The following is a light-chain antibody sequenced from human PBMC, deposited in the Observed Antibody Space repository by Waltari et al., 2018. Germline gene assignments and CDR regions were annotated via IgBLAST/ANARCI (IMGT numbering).Light chain of an antibody. CDR3: QQYYNWLWT. CDR2: GAS. V-gene: IGKV3-15*01. J-gene: IGKJ1*01. CDR1: QRVSST. Sequence: EIVMTQSPATLSVSLVERATLSCRASQRVSSTLAWYQQRPGQAPRLLIYGASTRATGVPARFSGSGSGTEFTLTISSLQSEDFAIYYCQQYYNWLWTFGQGTKVEIK.